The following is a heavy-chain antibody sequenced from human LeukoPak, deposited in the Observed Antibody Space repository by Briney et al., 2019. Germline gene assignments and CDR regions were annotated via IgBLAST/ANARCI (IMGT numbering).Heavy chain of an antibody. CDR1: GYTFTHYV. V-gene: IGHV1-3*01. D-gene: IGHD2-21*01. CDR2: INAGNGDT. CDR3: ARDDCGDTCYPGGY. J-gene: IGHJ4*02. Sequence: ASVKVSCKASGYTFTHYVIHWVRQAPGQRPEWMGWINAGNGDTKYSHHLQGRVTITRDTSASTAYMEMSSLTSEDTALYYCARDDCGDTCYPGGYWGQGTLVTVSS.